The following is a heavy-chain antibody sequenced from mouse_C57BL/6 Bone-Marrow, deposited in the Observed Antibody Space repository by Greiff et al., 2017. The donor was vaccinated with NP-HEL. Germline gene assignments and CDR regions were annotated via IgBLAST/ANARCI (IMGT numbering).Heavy chain of an antibody. D-gene: IGHD1-1*01. V-gene: IGHV1-52*01. J-gene: IGHJ3*01. CDR3: ARGIYYGSSLWFAY. CDR1: GYTFTSYW. CDR2: IDPSDSET. Sequence: QVHVKQPGAELVRPGSSVKLSCKASGYTFTSYWMHWVKQRPIQGLEWIGNIDPSDSETHYNQKFKDKATLTVDKSSSTAYMQLSSLTSEDSAVYYCARGIYYGSSLWFAYWGQGTLVTVSA.